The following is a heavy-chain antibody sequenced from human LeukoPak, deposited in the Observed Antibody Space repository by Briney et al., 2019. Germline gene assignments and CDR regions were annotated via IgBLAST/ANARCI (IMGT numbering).Heavy chain of an antibody. Sequence: SETLSLTCAVSGYSIRSGYYWGWIRQPPGKGLEWIGSIYHSGSTYYNPSLKSRVTISVDASKNQFSLKLSSVTAADTAVYYCARDRVVAYDSSGYFPPFDYWGQGTLVTVSS. J-gene: IGHJ4*02. V-gene: IGHV4-38-2*02. CDR3: ARDRVVAYDSSGYFPPFDY. CDR1: GYSIRSGYY. D-gene: IGHD3-22*01. CDR2: IYHSGST.